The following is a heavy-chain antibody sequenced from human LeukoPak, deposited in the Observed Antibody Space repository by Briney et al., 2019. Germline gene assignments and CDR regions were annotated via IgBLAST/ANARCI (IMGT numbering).Heavy chain of an antibody. J-gene: IGHJ5*02. D-gene: IGHD3-10*01. V-gene: IGHV1-69*13. CDR2: IIPIFGTA. Sequence: ASVKVSCKASGGTFSSYAISWVRQAPGQGLEWMGGIIPIFGTANYAQKFKGRVTITADESTSTAYMELSSLRSEDTAVYYCARTGLLVRPAPGNWFDPWGQGTLVTVSS. CDR3: ARTGLLVRPAPGNWFDP. CDR1: GGTFSSYA.